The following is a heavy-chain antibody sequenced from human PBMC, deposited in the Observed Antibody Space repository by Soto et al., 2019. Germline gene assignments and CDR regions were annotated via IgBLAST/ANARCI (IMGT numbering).Heavy chain of an antibody. V-gene: IGHV4-4*02. D-gene: IGHD6-6*01. CDR2: ILHSGSV. J-gene: IGHJ1*01. CDR3: AGLVGRGKFSRLQY. CDR1: GDSISVNTW. Sequence: QVLLQESGPGLVKPSGTLSLTCDVSGDSISVNTWWSWVRQTPGKGLEWIGEILHSGSVNYNPSLKSRVTISIDKSKNQVALRLSSMTGADTALYYCAGLVGRGKFSRLQYWGQGTLVTVSS.